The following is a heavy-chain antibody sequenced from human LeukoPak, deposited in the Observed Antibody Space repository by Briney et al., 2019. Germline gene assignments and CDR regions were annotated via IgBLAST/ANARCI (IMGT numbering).Heavy chain of an antibody. Sequence: ASVKVSCKASGYTFTGYYMYWVRQAPGQGLEWMGWINPNSGGTNYAQKFQGRVTMTRDTSISTAYMELSRLRSDDTAVYYCARWNYDSSGYNDYWGQGTLVTVSS. CDR1: GYTFTGYY. V-gene: IGHV1-2*02. CDR3: ARWNYDSSGYNDY. CDR2: INPNSGGT. D-gene: IGHD3-22*01. J-gene: IGHJ4*02.